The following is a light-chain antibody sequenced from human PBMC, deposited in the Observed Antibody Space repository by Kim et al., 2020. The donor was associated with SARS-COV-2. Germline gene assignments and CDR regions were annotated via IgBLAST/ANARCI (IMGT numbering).Light chain of an antibody. CDR1: QSVSSSY. Sequence: EIVLTQSPGTLSLSPGERATLSCRASQSVSSSYLAWYQQKPGQAPRLLIYGASSRATGIPDRFSGSGSGTDFTLTISRLEPEYFAVYYCQQYVSSPLTFGGGTKLEI. CDR2: GAS. J-gene: IGKJ4*01. V-gene: IGKV3-20*01. CDR3: QQYVSSPLT.